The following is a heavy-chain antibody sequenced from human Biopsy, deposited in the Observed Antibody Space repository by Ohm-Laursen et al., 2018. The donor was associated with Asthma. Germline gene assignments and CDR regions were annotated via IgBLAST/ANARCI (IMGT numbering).Heavy chain of an antibody. CDR3: AKDSSGYYLNYFDY. Sequence: SLRLSCTASGFSLDDYAMHWVRQAPGKGLEWVSGISWNSGSIGYADSVKGRFTISRDNAKNSLYLQMNSLRAEDTALYYCAKDSSGYYLNYFDYGGQGTLVTVSS. CDR1: GFSLDDYA. J-gene: IGHJ4*02. CDR2: ISWNSGSI. D-gene: IGHD3-22*01. V-gene: IGHV3-9*01.